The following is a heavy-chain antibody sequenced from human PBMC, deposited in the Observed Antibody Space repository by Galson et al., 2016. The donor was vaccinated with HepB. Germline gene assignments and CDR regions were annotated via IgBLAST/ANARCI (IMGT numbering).Heavy chain of an antibody. CDR2: INVNGGTT. Sequence: SLRLSCAASGFTFSSYAMIWVRQAPGKWLEWVSTINVNGGTTYYADSVKGRFTISRDNSKNTLYVQMNSLRADDTALYYCAKGRRVATADDMDVWGKGTTVTVSS. J-gene: IGHJ6*04. CDR1: GFTFSSYA. CDR3: AKGRRVATADDMDV. D-gene: IGHD1-1*01. V-gene: IGHV3-23*01.